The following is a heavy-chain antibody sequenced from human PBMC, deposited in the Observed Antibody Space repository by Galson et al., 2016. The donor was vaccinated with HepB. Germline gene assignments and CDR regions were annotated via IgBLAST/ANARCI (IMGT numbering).Heavy chain of an antibody. V-gene: IGHV3-30*04. CDR1: GFTFSRHA. CDR3: AKLTGMGSSSEVQLLDYYYYGMDV. CDR2: ISYDGSTK. J-gene: IGHJ6*02. D-gene: IGHD2-2*01. Sequence: SLRLSCAASGFTFSRHAMYWVRQAPGKGLEWVAAISYDGSTKYNADSVKSRFTVSREISKNTLYLQMNSLRPEDTASYHCAKLTGMGSSSEVQLLDYYYYGMDVWGQGTAVTVSS.